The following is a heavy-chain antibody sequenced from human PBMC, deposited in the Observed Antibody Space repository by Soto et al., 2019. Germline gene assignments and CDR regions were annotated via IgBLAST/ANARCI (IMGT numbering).Heavy chain of an antibody. CDR2: ISGSGGST. Sequence: PGGSLRLSCAASGFTFSSYAMSWVRQAPGKGLEWVSAISGSGGSTYYADSVKGRFTISRDNSKNTLYLQMNSLRAEDTAVYYCAKDRGRLIVVVPAASVGWFDPWGQGTLVSVSS. CDR3: AKDRGRLIVVVPAASVGWFDP. D-gene: IGHD2-2*01. CDR1: GFTFSSYA. J-gene: IGHJ5*02. V-gene: IGHV3-23*01.